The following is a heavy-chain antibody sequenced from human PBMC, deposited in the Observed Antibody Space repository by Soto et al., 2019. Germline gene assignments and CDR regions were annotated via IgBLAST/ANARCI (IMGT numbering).Heavy chain of an antibody. V-gene: IGHV3-21*01. CDR1: GFTFSSYS. J-gene: IGHJ4*02. CDR2: ISSSSSYI. D-gene: IGHD3-22*01. CDR3: ARDRWYYDTRGAVEFAY. Sequence: EVQLVESGGGLVKPGGSLRLSCAASGFTFSSYSMNWVRQAPGKGLEWVSSISSSSSYIYYADSVKGRFTISRDNAKNSLYLQMNSLRAEDTAVYYCARDRWYYDTRGAVEFAYWGQGTLVTVSS.